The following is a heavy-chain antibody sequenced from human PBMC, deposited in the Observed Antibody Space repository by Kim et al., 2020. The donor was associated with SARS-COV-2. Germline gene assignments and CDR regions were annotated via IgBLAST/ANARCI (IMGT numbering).Heavy chain of an antibody. Sequence: SETLSLTCTVSGDSISTYYWSWIRQPPGKGLEWIGYIYYSGSTNYDPSLKSRVTISVDTSKKQFSLKVTSVTAADTAVYYCARLRSDSDAFDIWGQATMV. J-gene: IGHJ3*02. CDR2: IYYSGST. V-gene: IGHV4-59*08. D-gene: IGHD2-21*02. CDR3: ARLRSDSDAFDI. CDR1: GDSISTYY.